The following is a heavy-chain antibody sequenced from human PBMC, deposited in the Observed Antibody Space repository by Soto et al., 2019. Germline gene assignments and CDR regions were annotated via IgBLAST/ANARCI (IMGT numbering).Heavy chain of an antibody. D-gene: IGHD1-26*01. J-gene: IGHJ4*02. CDR1: GFTFSSYG. CDR2: IWYDGSNK. CDR3: ARDIGSVGAIVTDY. Sequence: QVQLVESGGGVVQPGRSLRLSCAASGFTFSSYGMHWVRQAPGKGLEWVAVIWYDGSNKYYADSVKGRFTISRDNSKNTLYLQMNSLRAEDTAVYYCARDIGSVGAIVTDYWGQGTLVTVSS. V-gene: IGHV3-33*01.